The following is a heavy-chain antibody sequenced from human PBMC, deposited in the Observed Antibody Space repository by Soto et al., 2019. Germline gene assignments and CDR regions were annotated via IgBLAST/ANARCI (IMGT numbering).Heavy chain of an antibody. CDR1: GFTFSSYW. V-gene: IGHV3-74*01. CDR2: INSDGSST. Sequence: EVQLVESGGGLVQPGGSLRLSCAASGFTFSSYWMHWVRQAPGKGLVWVSRINSDGSSTSYADSVKGRFTISRDSAKNTLYLQMNSLRAEDTAVYYCARQNVEMATIFGSYNWFDPWGQGTLVTVSS. J-gene: IGHJ5*02. CDR3: ARQNVEMATIFGSYNWFDP. D-gene: IGHD3-3*01.